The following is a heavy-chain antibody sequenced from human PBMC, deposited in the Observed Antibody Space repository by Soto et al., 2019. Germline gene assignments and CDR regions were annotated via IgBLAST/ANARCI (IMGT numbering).Heavy chain of an antibody. J-gene: IGHJ4*02. V-gene: IGHV4-59*01. CDR2: IYYSGST. Sequence: QVQLQESGPGLVKPSETLSLTCTVSGGSISSYDWSWIRQPPGKGLEWIGYIYYSGSTNYNPSLKSRVTISVDTSKNQISLKLSSVTAADTAVYYCARYNVDTAMVWYFDYWGQGTLVTVSS. CDR1: GGSISSYD. CDR3: ARYNVDTAMVWYFDY. D-gene: IGHD5-18*01.